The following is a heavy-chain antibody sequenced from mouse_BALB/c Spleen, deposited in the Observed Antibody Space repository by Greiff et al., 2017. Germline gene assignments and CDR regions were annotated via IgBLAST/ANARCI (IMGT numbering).Heavy chain of an antibody. J-gene: IGHJ3*01. CDR3: AKQDDYAWFAY. CDR2: INPSNGRT. V-gene: IGHV1S81*02. CDR1: GYTFTSYW. Sequence: VQLQQPGAELVKPGASVKLSCKASGYTFTSYWMHWVKQRPGQGLEWIGEINPSNGRTNYNEKFKSKATLTVDKSSSIAYMQLSSLTSEDSAVYYCAKQDDYAWFAYWGQGTLVTVSA. D-gene: IGHD2-4*01.